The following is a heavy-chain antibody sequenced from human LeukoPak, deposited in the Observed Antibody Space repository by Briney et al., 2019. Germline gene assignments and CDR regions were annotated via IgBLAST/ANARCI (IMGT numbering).Heavy chain of an antibody. Sequence: PGGSLRLSCAASGFTISSYSMNWVRQAPGKGLEWVSSISSSSSYIYYADSVKGRFTISRDNAKNSLYLQMNSLRAEDTAVYYCARDQLYYYDSSGYFRPDAFGIWGQGTMVTVSS. CDR3: ARDQLYYYDSSGYFRPDAFGI. J-gene: IGHJ3*02. V-gene: IGHV3-21*01. CDR1: GFTISSYS. CDR2: ISSSSSYI. D-gene: IGHD3-22*01.